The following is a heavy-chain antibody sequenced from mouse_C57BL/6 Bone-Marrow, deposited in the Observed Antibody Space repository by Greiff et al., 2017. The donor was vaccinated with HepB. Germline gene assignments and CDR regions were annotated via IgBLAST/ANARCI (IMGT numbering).Heavy chain of an antibody. D-gene: IGHD1-1*01. V-gene: IGHV1-66*01. CDR3: ARGLYYYGSSYGAY. Sequence: VQLQQSGPELVKPGASVKISCKASGYSFTSYYIHWVKQRPGQGLEWIGWIYPGSGNTKYNEKFKGKATLTADTSSITAYMQLSSLTAEDSAVYYCARGLYYYGSSYGAYWGQGTLVTVSA. CDR2: IYPGSGNT. J-gene: IGHJ3*01. CDR1: GYSFTSYY.